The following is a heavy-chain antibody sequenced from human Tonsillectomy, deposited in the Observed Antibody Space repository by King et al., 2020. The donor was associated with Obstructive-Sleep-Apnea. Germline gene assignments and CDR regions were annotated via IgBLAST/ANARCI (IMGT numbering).Heavy chain of an antibody. J-gene: IGHJ4*02. Sequence: VQLVESGGGVVQPGRSLGFSCAASGFTFSSYGMHWVRQAPGKGLEWVAVISYDGSDKYYADSVKGRFTISRDNSKNTLYLQMNSLRAEDTAVYYCAKDQGITGYFDYWGQGSLVTVSS. D-gene: IGHD1-20*01. CDR3: AKDQGITGYFDY. CDR2: ISYDGSDK. CDR1: GFTFSSYG. V-gene: IGHV3-30*18.